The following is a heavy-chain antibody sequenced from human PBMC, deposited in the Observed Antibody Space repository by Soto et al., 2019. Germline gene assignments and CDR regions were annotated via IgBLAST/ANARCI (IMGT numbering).Heavy chain of an antibody. J-gene: IGHJ4*02. Sequence: SETLSLTCTVTRGYVNTLHWRWVRQPAGKGLEWIGRIFPNGNPYYNPSLKSRVTISVDRSKNQFSLKLSSVTAEDTAVYYCARGGGGSSSTSSPFDYWGQGTLVTVSS. D-gene: IGHD2-2*01. CDR3: ARGGGGSSSTSSPFDY. V-gene: IGHV4-4*07. CDR1: RGYVNTLH. CDR2: IFPNGNP.